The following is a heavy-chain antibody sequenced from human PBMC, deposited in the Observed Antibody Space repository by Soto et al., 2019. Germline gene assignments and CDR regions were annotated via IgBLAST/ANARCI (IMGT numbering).Heavy chain of an antibody. Sequence: SETLSLTCTVSGGSISSGGYYWSWVRQHPGKGLGWNGYIYCRGSTYYNPSLDSPLTIPVDTFKNQSSLKRSSLTAEDTTVYYCARGSVARTTVTTFFRGYWGKGTLGPV. CDR3: ARGSVARTTVTTFFRGY. J-gene: IGHJ4*02. CDR1: GGSISSGGYY. D-gene: IGHD4-17*01. V-gene: IGHV4-31*01. CDR2: IYCRGST.